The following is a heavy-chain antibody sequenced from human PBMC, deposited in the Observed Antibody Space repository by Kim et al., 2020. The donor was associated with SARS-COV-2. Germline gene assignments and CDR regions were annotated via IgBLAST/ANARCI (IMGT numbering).Heavy chain of an antibody. D-gene: IGHD3-10*01. CDR2: ISSSGSTI. Sequence: GGSLRLSCAASGFTFSSYGMNWVRQAPGKGLEWVSYISSSGSTIYYADSVKGRFTISRDNAKNSLYLQMNSLRAEDTAVYYCAGYNSGEVWFDPWGQGTPVTVSS. CDR1: GFTFSSYG. V-gene: IGHV3-48*04. J-gene: IGHJ5*02. CDR3: AGYNSGEVWFDP.